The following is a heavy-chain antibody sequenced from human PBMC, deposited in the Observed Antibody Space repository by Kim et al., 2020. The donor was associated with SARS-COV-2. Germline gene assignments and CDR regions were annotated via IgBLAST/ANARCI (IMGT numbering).Heavy chain of an antibody. V-gene: IGHV1-8*01. CDR1: GYTFASYD. Sequence: ASVKVSCKASGYTFASYDINWVRQATGQGLEWMGWMNPNSGDTGYAQKFQGRVTMTWETSITTAYMELSSLRSEDAAVYYCVRGSSSSYGGLYSYYVMDV. J-gene: IGHJ6*01. D-gene: IGHD6-13*01. CDR3: VRGSSSSYGGLYSYYVMDV. CDR2: MNPNSGDT.